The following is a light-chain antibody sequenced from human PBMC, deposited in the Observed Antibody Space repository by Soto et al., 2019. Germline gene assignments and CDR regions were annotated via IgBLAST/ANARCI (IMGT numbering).Light chain of an antibody. V-gene: IGLV1-47*01. CDR2: RNN. J-gene: IGLJ1*01. Sequence: QSVLTQPPSASGTPGQRVTISCSGSSCNIGSNYVYWYQQLPGTAPKLLIYRNNQRPSGVPHRFSGSKSGTAASLAISGLRSEDDADYYCAAWDDSLGYVFGTGTKVTVL. CDR3: AAWDDSLGYV. CDR1: SCNIGSNY.